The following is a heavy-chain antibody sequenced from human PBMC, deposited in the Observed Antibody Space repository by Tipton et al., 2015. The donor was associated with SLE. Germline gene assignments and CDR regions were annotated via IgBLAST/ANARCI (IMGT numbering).Heavy chain of an antibody. CDR3: ARAAGYCSSTSCSRVGAFDI. CDR2: MNPNSGNT. D-gene: IGHD2-2*01. CDR1: GYTFTSYD. V-gene: IGHV1-8*01. Sequence: QSGPEVKKPGASVKVSCKASGYTFTSYDINWVRQATGQGLEWMGWMNPNSGNTGYAQKFQGRVTMTRNTSISTAYMELSSLRSEDTAVYYCARAAGYCSSTSCSRVGAFDIWGQGTMVTVSS. J-gene: IGHJ3*02.